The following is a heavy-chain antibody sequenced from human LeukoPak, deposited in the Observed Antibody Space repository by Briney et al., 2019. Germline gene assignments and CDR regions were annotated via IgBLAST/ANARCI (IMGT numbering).Heavy chain of an antibody. D-gene: IGHD3-16*01. CDR2: IKQDGSER. CDR1: GFTSSSFW. CDR3: LKDTPFGGY. V-gene: IGHV3-7*03. J-gene: IGHJ4*02. Sequence: GGSLRLSCTASGFTSSSFWMSWVRQAPGKGLEWVANIKQDGSERNYVDSVKGRFTVSRDNAKNSLYLQMNSLRAEDTAVYYCLKDTPFGGYWGQGTLVTVSS.